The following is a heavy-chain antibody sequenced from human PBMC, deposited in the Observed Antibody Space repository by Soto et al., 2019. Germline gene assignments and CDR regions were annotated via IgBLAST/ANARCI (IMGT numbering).Heavy chain of an antibody. CDR1: GFTFSSYA. J-gene: IGHJ4*02. CDR3: EKDNQRLIASYHDF. Sequence: EVQLLESGGGLVKPGGSLRLACAASGFTFSSYAMSWVRQAPGKGLEWVSGINGRGDSTYYADSVKGRFTISRDYSKNTLFLQLYSPTAEHTAIYYCEKDNQRLIASYHDFWGQGTLVTVSS. V-gene: IGHV3-23*01. CDR2: INGRGDST. D-gene: IGHD3-16*02.